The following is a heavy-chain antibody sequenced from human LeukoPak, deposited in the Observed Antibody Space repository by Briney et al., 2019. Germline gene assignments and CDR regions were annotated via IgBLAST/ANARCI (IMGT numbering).Heavy chain of an antibody. D-gene: IGHD6-13*01. J-gene: IGHJ5*02. Sequence: GGSLRLSCAASGFTFSSYGMHWVRQAPGEGLEWVASIKPDGSDKYYVDSVKGRFTISRDSTKNSLYLEMSSLRVEDTAIYFCARGPSAGYGTSFFDPWGQGTLVTVSS. CDR3: ARGPSAGYGTSFFDP. CDR2: IKPDGSDK. CDR1: GFTFSSYG. V-gene: IGHV3-7*03.